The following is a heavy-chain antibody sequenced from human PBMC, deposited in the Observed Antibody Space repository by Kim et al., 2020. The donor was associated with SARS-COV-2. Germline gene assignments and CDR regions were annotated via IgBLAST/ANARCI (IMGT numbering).Heavy chain of an antibody. CDR2: FDPEDGET. D-gene: IGHD6-19*01. V-gene: IGHV1-24*01. J-gene: IGHJ6*02. Sequence: ASVKVSCKVSGYTLTELSMHWVRQAPGKGLEWMGGFDPEDGETIYAQKFQGRVTMTEDTSTDTAYMELSSLRSEDTAVYYCATDLAVAGSSTEYYYYYGMDVWGQGTTVTVSS. CDR1: GYTLTELS. CDR3: ATDLAVAGSSTEYYYYYGMDV.